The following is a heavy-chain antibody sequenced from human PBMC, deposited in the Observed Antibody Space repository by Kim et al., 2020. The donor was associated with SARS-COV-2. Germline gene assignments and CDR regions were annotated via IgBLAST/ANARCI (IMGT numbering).Heavy chain of an antibody. V-gene: IGHV3-30*04. D-gene: IGHD2-15*01. CDR1: GFSFSSFA. Sequence: GGSLRLSCAASGFSFSSFAMHWVRQVPAKGLEWVAVVSSDGITKQYAGSVRGRFTISRDNSKNTLYLQVSSLRVEDTAVYYCAKEEEVAVGAFGSW. J-gene: IGHJ5*01. CDR2: VSSDGITK. CDR3: AKEEEVAVGAFGS.